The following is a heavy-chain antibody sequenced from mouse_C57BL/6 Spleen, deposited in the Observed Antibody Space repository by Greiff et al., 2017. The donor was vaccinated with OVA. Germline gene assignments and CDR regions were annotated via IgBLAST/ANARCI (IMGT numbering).Heavy chain of an antibody. J-gene: IGHJ2*01. D-gene: IGHD1-1*01. CDR1: GYSFTGYF. V-gene: IGHV1-20*01. CDR2: INPYNGDT. Sequence: VQLQQSGPELVKPGDSVKISCKASGYSFTGYFMNWVMQSHGKSLEWIGRINPYNGDTFYNQKFKGKATLTVNKSSSTAHMELRSLTSEYSAVYYCARSNYGSTGYYFDYWDQFTTLTVSS. CDR3: ARSNYGSTGYYFDY.